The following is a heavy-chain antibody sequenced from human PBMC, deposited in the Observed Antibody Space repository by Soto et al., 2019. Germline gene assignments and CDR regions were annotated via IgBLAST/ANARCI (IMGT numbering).Heavy chain of an antibody. CDR2: IYHSGAT. J-gene: IGHJ5*01. V-gene: IGHV4-4*02. CDR1: GYSIRSSKL. Sequence: PXDTLSLTWRASGYSIRSSKLWIWVRQSPGRGLEWIGDIYHSGATNYNPSLKSRLTMSVDKSKNEFSMKLVSVTAADTAIYFCARDKSTMEGYNQFDSSGPGTLVTVSS. CDR3: ARDKSTMEGYNQFDS. D-gene: IGHD5-12*01.